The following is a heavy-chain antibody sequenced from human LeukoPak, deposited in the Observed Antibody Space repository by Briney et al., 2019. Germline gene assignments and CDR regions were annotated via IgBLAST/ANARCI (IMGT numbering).Heavy chain of an antibody. D-gene: IGHD3-10*01. CDR1: GFTFSSYG. CDR3: AKDRLLWFGELPRYYYYYMDV. V-gene: IGHV3-30*18. J-gene: IGHJ6*03. CDR2: ISYDGSNK. Sequence: GRSLRLSCAASGFTFSSYGMHWVRQAPGKGLEWVAVISYDGSNKYYADSVKGRFTISRDNSKNTLYLQMNSLRAEDTAVYYCAKDRLLWFGELPRYYYYYMDVWGKGTTVTVSS.